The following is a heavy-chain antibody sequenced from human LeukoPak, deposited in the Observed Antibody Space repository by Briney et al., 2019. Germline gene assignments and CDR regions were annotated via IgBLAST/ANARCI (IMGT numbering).Heavy chain of an antibody. D-gene: IGHD6-13*01. J-gene: IGHJ5*02. CDR3: ARLALRESSRWYYWFDP. CDR2: IGRSGSTI. CDR1: GFTFSSYE. Sequence: GGSLRLSCAASGFTFSSYEMNWVRQAPGKGLEWVSYIGRSGSTIYYADSVKGRFTISRDNAKNSLYLQMNSLRAEDTAVYYCARLALRESSRWYYWFDPWGQGTLVTVSS. V-gene: IGHV3-48*03.